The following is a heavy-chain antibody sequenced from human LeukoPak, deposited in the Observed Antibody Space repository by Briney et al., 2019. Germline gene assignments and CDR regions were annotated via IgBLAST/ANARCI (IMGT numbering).Heavy chain of an antibody. V-gene: IGHV4-34*01. J-gene: IGHJ3*02. CDR2: INHSGST. Sequence: TSETLSLTCAVYGGSFSGYYWSWIRQPPGKGLEWIGEINHSGSTNYNPSLKSRVTISVDTSKNQFSLKLSSVTAADTAVYYCARQGNYDILTGYDAFDIWGQGTMVTVSS. CDR1: GGSFSGYY. D-gene: IGHD3-9*01. CDR3: ARQGNYDILTGYDAFDI.